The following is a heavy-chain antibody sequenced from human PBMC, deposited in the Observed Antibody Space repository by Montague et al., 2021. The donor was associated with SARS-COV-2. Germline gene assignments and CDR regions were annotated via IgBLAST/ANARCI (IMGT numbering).Heavy chain of an antibody. CDR3: AKDSYYYGLGYGMDV. V-gene: IGHV3-23*01. Sequence: SLRLSCAASGFTFSSSAMNWVRQAPGKGLGWVSGSSGSDGGTHYADSVKGRFTISRDNSKNVLYLQMNSLRAEDTALYYCAKDSYYYGLGYGMDVWGQGTTVTVSS. CDR2: SSGSDGGT. CDR1: GFTFSSSA. J-gene: IGHJ6*02. D-gene: IGHD3-10*01.